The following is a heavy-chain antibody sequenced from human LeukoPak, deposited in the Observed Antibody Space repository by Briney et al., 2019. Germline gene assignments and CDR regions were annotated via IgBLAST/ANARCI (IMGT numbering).Heavy chain of an antibody. CDR1: GGTFSSYA. CDR3: AGGGYCSGCSCYWFDP. J-gene: IGHJ5*01. CDR2: IIPIFGTA. Sequence: SVKVSCKASGGTFSSYAISWVRQAPGQGLEWMGGIIPIFGTANYAQKFQGRVTITTDESTSTAYMELSSLRSEDTAVYYCAGGGYCSGCSCYWFDPWAKEPLVTAPQ. V-gene: IGHV1-69*05. D-gene: IGHD2-15*01.